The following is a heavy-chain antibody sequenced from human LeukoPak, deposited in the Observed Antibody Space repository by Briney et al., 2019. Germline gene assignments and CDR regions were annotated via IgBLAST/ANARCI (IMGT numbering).Heavy chain of an antibody. Sequence: SETLSLTCTVSGGSISSYYWSWIRQPPGKGLEWIGYIYYSGSTNYNPSLKSRVTISVDTSKNQFSLKLSSVTAADTAVYYCARARNSGSYSLVNTPYFGYWGQGTLVTVSS. CDR1: GGSISSYY. CDR2: IYYSGST. D-gene: IGHD1-26*01. CDR3: ARARNSGSYSLVNTPYFGY. J-gene: IGHJ4*02. V-gene: IGHV4-59*01.